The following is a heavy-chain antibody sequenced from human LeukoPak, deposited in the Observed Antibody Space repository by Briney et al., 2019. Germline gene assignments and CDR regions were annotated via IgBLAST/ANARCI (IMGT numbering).Heavy chain of an antibody. D-gene: IGHD6-19*01. Sequence: GGSLRLSCTAWGFTFSNCGILCVRQAPGKGLEWVAFIRYDGSNKYYSDSVKGRFTISRDNSKNTLYLQMNSLRAEDTAVYYCAALSVSEWFDPWGQGTLVTVPS. CDR3: AALSVSEWFDP. V-gene: IGHV3-30*02. CDR1: GFTFSNCG. J-gene: IGHJ5*02. CDR2: IRYDGSNK.